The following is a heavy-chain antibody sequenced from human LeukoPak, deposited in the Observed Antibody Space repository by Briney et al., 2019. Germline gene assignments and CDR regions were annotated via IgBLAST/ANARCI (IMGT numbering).Heavy chain of an antibody. CDR3: ARGAVAGTRVDY. Sequence: SETLFLTCTVSGYSISSGYYWGWIRQPPGKGLEWIGSIYHSGSTYYNPSLKSRVTISVDTSKNQFSLKLSSVTAADTAVYYCARGAVAGTRVDYWGQGTLVTVSS. D-gene: IGHD6-19*01. CDR2: IYHSGST. CDR1: GYSISSGYY. V-gene: IGHV4-38-2*02. J-gene: IGHJ4*02.